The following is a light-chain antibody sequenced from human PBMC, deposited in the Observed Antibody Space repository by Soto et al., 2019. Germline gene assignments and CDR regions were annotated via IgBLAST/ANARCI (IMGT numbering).Light chain of an antibody. J-gene: IGKJ1*01. CDR1: QRVNNY. Sequence: DVQMTQSPPSLSASVGDSVTITCRASQRVNNYLNWYQQKPGEAPKLLIYAASSLQIGVPSRFGGSGSGTDFTLAISGLQPEDFAIYYCQQSYITPWTFGQGTKVDI. CDR3: QQSYITPWT. CDR2: AAS. V-gene: IGKV1-39*01.